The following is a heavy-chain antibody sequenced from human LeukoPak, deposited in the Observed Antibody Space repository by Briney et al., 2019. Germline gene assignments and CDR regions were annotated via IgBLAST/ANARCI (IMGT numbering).Heavy chain of an antibody. Sequence: SETLSLTCAVYGGSFSGYYWSWIRQPPGKGLEWIGEINRSGSTNYNPSLKSRVTISVDTSKNQFSLKLSSVTAADTAVYYCARRVGSRGWFDPWGQGTLVTVSS. CDR1: GGSFSGYY. CDR2: INRSGST. CDR3: ARRVGSRGWFDP. J-gene: IGHJ5*02. V-gene: IGHV4-34*01. D-gene: IGHD3-10*01.